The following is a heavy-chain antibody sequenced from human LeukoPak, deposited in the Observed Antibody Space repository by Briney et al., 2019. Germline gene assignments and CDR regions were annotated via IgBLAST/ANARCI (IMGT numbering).Heavy chain of an antibody. Sequence: SQTLSLTCAIPGDSLSANSVAWNWIRQSPSRGLEWLGRTYYRSKWNYDYAVSVKSRITINPDTSKNQFSLQLNSVTPDDTALYYCARGKYSGFDLWGQGTMVTVSS. D-gene: IGHD2-15*01. CDR1: GDSLSANSVA. CDR2: TYYRSKWNY. V-gene: IGHV6-1*01. CDR3: ARGKYSGFDL. J-gene: IGHJ3*01.